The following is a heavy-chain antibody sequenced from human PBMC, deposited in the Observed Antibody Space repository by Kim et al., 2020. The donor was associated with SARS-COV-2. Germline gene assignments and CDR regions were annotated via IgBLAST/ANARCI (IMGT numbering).Heavy chain of an antibody. D-gene: IGHD1-1*01. CDR3: AKLQNSRYATSGPIDY. J-gene: IGHJ4*02. Sequence: GGSLRLSCADSGFTFSAYTTSWVRQAPGKGLEWVSGVTSDGGSTYYADSVKGRFTVSRDIFKNTVYLQMSSLRAEDTALYYCAKLQNSRYATSGPIDYWGQGTLVTVSS. V-gene: IGHV3-23*01. CDR1: GFTFSAYT. CDR2: VTSDGGST.